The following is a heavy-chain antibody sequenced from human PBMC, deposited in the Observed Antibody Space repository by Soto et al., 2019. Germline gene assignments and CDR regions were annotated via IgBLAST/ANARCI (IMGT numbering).Heavy chain of an antibody. D-gene: IGHD3-16*01. J-gene: IGHJ4*02. V-gene: IGHV3-33*01. CDR1: GFTFSSYG. CDR3: ARAGERYALDY. Sequence: GGSLRLSCAASGFTFSSYGMHWVRQAPGKGLEWVAVIWYDGSNKYYADSVKGRFTISRDNSKNTLYLQMNSLRAEDTAVYYCARAGERYALDYWGQGTLVTVSS. CDR2: IWYDGSNK.